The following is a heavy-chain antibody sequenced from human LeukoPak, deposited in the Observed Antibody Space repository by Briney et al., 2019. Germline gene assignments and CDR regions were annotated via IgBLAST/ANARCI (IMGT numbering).Heavy chain of an antibody. CDR2: ISSSSSYI. Sequence: GGSLRLSCAASGFTFSSYSMNWVRQAPGKGLEWVPSISSSSSYIYYADSVKGRFTISRDNAKNSLYLQMNSLRAEDTAVYYCASPPIAAAGTVDDYWGQGTLVTVSS. J-gene: IGHJ4*02. D-gene: IGHD6-13*01. CDR1: GFTFSSYS. CDR3: ASPPIAAAGTVDDY. V-gene: IGHV3-21*01.